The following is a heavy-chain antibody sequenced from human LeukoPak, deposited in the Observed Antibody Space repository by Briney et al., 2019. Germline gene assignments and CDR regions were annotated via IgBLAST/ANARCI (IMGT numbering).Heavy chain of an antibody. V-gene: IGHV1-18*01. J-gene: IGHJ4*02. CDR1: GYTFTSYG. Sequence: ASVKVSCKASGYTFTSYGISWVRQAPGQGLEWMGWISAYNGNTNYAQKLQGRVTMTTDTSTSTAYMELRSLRSDDTAVYYCARDIRVQAYCGGDCSTDYWGQGTLVTVSS. CDR2: ISAYNGNT. CDR3: ARDIRVQAYCGGDCSTDY. D-gene: IGHD2-21*02.